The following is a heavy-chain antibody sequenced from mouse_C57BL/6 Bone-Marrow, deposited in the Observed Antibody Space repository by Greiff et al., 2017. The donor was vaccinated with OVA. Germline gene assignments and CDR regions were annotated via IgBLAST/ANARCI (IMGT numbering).Heavy chain of an antibody. V-gene: IGHV1-82*01. D-gene: IGHD1-1*01. J-gene: IGHJ2*01. CDR3: AREGIYYGSSSDY. CDR1: GYAFSSSW. CDR2: IYPGDGDT. Sequence: VQLQESGPELVKPGASVKISCKASGYAFSSSWMNWVKQRPGKGLEWIGRIYPGDGDTNYNGKFKGKATLTGDKSSSTAYMQLSSLTSEDSAVYFCAREGIYYGSSSDYWGQGTTLTVSS.